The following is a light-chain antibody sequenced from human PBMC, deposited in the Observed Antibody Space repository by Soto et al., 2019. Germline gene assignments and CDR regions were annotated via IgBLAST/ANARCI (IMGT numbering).Light chain of an antibody. V-gene: IGLV2-14*01. CDR2: EVS. CDR1: SSDVGGYNY. Sequence: VLTQPASVSGSPGQSITISCTGTSSDVGGYNYVSWYQQHPGKAPKLMIYEVSNRPSGVSNRFSGSKSGNTASLTISRLQAEDEADYHCSSYTSSGTLYVFGTGTKVTVL. CDR3: SSYTSSGTLYV. J-gene: IGLJ1*01.